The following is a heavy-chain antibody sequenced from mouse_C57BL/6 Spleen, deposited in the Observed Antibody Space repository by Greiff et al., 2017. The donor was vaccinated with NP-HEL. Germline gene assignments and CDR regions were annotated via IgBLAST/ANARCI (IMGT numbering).Heavy chain of an antibody. Sequence: VQLQESGPELVKPGASVKISCKASGYSFTSYYIHWVKQRPGQGLEWIGGIYPGSGNTKYNEKFKGKATLTADTSSSTAYMQLSSLTSEDSAVYYCARGPNYYGSSHWYFDVWGTGTTVTVSS. CDR2: IYPGSGNT. CDR3: ARGPNYYGSSHWYFDV. CDR1: GYSFTSYY. J-gene: IGHJ1*03. D-gene: IGHD1-1*01. V-gene: IGHV1-66*01.